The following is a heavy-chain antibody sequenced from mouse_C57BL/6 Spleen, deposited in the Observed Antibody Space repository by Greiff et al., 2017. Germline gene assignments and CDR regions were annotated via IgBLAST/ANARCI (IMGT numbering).Heavy chain of an antibody. J-gene: IGHJ4*01. D-gene: IGHD1-1*01. CDR3: ARSSITTVVATDY. V-gene: IGHV1-76*01. CDR2: IYPGSGNT. CDR1: GYTFTDYY. Sequence: QVQLQQSGAELVRPGASVKLSCKASGYTFTDYYINWVKQRPGQGLEWIARIYPGSGNTYYNEKFKGKATLTAEKSSSTAYMQLSSLTSEDSAVYFCARSSITTVVATDYWGQGTSVTVSS.